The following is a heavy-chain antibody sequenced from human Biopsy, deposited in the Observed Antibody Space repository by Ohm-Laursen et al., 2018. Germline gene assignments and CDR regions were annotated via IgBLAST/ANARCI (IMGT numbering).Heavy chain of an antibody. CDR2: VYYNGNT. J-gene: IGHJ3*02. CDR3: ASHIGSSGEWAFDI. V-gene: IGHV4-59*08. CDR1: YGSISGHF. D-gene: IGHD6-19*01. Sequence: GTLSLTCAVTYGSISGHFWSWIRQAPGKGLEWIGYVYYNGNTNYSPSLKSRATISLDTSKDRFSLKLTSVTAADTAVYYCASHIGSSGEWAFDIWGRGTMVTVSS.